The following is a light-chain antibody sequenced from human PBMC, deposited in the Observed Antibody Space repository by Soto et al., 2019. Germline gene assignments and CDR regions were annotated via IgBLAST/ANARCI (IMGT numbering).Light chain of an antibody. CDR2: DAS. V-gene: IGKV1-13*02. J-gene: IGKJ5*01. CDR3: QQFNSYPFT. Sequence: AIPLTQSPSSLSASVGDRVTITCRASQGISSALAWYQQKPGKAPKLLIYDASSLESGVPSRFSGSGSGTDFPLAISSLQPEDFATYYWQQFNSYPFTFGQGTLLEIK. CDR1: QGISSA.